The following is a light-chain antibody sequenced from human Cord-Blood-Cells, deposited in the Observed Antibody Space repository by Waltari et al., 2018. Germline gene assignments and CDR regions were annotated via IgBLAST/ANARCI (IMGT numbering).Light chain of an antibody. Sequence: HSALPQPASVSGSPGQSVPLSCTGTRNAVACYNLFSLYQQHPGKAPKLMIYEGTKWPSGVSNRFSASKSGNTASLTIAGLQAEDEADYYCCSYAGSSTWVFGGGTKLTVL. CDR2: EGT. V-gene: IGLV2-23*01. CDR3: CSYAGSSTWV. CDR1: RNAVACYNL. J-gene: IGLJ3*02.